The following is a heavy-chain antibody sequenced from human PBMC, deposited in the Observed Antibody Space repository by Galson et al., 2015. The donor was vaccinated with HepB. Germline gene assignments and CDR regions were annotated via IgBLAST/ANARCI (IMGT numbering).Heavy chain of an antibody. CDR1: GDTFRNSA. D-gene: IGHD4-23*01. CDR3: ASKDYGGAGNYYYGIDV. J-gene: IGHJ6*02. CDR2: IMPIFRSP. Sequence: SGDTFRNSAISWVRQAPGQGLERMGGIMPIFRSPDYAQKFKGRVKITADESTNTAYMELSSLTSEDTAIYYCASKDYGGAGNYYYGIDVWGQGTTVIVSS. V-gene: IGHV1-69*01.